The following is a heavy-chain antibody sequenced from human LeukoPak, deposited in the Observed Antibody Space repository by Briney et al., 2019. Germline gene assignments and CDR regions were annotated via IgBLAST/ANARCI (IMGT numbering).Heavy chain of an antibody. CDR2: INHSGST. D-gene: IGHD2-2*01. V-gene: IGHV4-34*01. J-gene: IGHJ5*02. CDR1: GGSFSGYY. CDR3: ARLGFDCSSTSCYLGWFDP. Sequence: PSETLSLTCAVYGGSFSGYYWSWIRQPPGKGLEWIGEINHSGSTNYNPSLKSRVTISVDTSKNQFSLKLSSVTAADTAVYYCARLGFDCSSTSCYLGWFDPWGQGTLVTVSS.